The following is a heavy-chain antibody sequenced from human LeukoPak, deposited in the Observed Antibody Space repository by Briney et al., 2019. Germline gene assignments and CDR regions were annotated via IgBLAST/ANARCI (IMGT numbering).Heavy chain of an antibody. Sequence: SETLSLTCAVYGGSFSGYYWSWIRQPPGKGLEWVGEINHSGSTNYNPSLKSRVTISVDTSKNQSSLKLSSVTAADTAVYYCARLYSSCFKAFDYWGQGTLVTVSS. CDR1: GGSFSGYY. CDR3: ARLYSSCFKAFDY. V-gene: IGHV4-34*01. CDR2: INHSGST. D-gene: IGHD6-13*01. J-gene: IGHJ4*02.